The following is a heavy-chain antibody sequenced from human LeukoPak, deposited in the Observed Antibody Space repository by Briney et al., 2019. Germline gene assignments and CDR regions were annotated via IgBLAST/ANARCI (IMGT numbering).Heavy chain of an antibody. CDR2: IDPSGGST. J-gene: IGHJ4*01. D-gene: IGHD2-21*01. CDR1: GYTFTNYY. Sequence: VASVKVSCKASGYTFTNYYLHWVRQVPGQGLEWMGLIDPSGGSTTHAQNFQGRLMLTWDTSATTVYMQLSSLTSDDTAVYYCARDGAVIATGDEDYLDYWGHGTLVTVSS. V-gene: IGHV1-46*01. CDR3: ARDGAVIATGDEDYLDY.